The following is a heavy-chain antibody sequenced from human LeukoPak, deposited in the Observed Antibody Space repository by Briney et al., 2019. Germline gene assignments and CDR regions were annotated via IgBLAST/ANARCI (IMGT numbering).Heavy chain of an antibody. CDR3: ARPLKEGYGGNYGGPDY. D-gene: IGHD4-23*01. V-gene: IGHV1-8*01. CDR2: MNPNSGNT. J-gene: IGHJ4*02. CDR1: GYTFTSYD. Sequence: ASVKVSCKASGYTFTSYDINWVRQATGQGLEWMGWMNPNSGNTGYAQKFQGRVTMTRNTSISTAYMELSSLRSEDTAVYYCARPLKEGYGGNYGGPDYWGQGTLVTVSS.